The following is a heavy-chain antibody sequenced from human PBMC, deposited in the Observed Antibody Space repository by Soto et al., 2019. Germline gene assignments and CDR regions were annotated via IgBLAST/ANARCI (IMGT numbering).Heavy chain of an antibody. Sequence: PGGSLRLSCASSGFIFNTMWMSWVRQAPGKGLEWVANINEDGGKTYYVDSVKGRFTISRDNARNSLYLQLSGLGADDTAAYYCARAGSIDSVDYWGQGTLVTVSS. D-gene: IGHD3-9*01. CDR2: INEDGGKT. V-gene: IGHV3-7*01. J-gene: IGHJ4*02. CDR3: ARAGSIDSVDY. CDR1: GFIFNTMW.